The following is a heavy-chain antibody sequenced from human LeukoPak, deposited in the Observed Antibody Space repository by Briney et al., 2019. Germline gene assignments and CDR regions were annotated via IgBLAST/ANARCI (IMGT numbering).Heavy chain of an antibody. Sequence: ASVTVSFTSSVYTFTNYPISWVRHSPGQGLEWMGWITTYNGNTKYAHKLQGRVTMTTDTPTSTAYMDLRGLRSDDTAVYYCARGYDYGDYVGDFDYWGQGNLVTVSS. CDR3: ARGYDYGDYVGDFDY. CDR1: VYTFTNYP. V-gene: IGHV1-18*01. D-gene: IGHD4-17*01. CDR2: ITTYNGNT. J-gene: IGHJ4*02.